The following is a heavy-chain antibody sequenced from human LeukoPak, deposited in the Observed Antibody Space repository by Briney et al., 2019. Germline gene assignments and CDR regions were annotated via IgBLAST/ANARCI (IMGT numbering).Heavy chain of an antibody. D-gene: IGHD6-13*01. CDR3: AKDALSSWYTNSLAY. Sequence: GGSLRLSCAASGFPFNNYAMSWVRQAPGKGLEWISGIGGSGGSTYYADPVKGRFTISRDNSKNTLYLQMNSLRAEDTAVYYCAKDALSSWYTNSLAYWGQGTLVTVSS. J-gene: IGHJ4*02. V-gene: IGHV3-23*01. CDR1: GFPFNNYA. CDR2: IGGSGGST.